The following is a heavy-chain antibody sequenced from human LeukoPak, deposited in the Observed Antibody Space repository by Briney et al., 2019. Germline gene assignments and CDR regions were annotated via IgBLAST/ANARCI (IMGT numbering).Heavy chain of an antibody. J-gene: IGHJ6*02. V-gene: IGHV4-39*01. Sequence: SETLSLTRTVSGGSISSSSYYWGWIRQPPGKGLEWIGSIYYSGSTYYNPSLKSRVTISVDTSKNQFSLKLSSVTAADTAVYCCARQGANSSSWYPPFGLYYYYYGMDVWGQGTTVTVSS. CDR2: IYYSGST. CDR1: GGSISSSSYY. CDR3: ARQGANSSSWYPPFGLYYYYYGMDV. D-gene: IGHD6-13*01.